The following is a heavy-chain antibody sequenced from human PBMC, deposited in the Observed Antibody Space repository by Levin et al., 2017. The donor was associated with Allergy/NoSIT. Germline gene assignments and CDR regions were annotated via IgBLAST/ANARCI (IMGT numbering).Heavy chain of an antibody. J-gene: IGHJ6*03. V-gene: IGHV4-34*01. D-gene: IGHD5-18*01. CDR3: ARGIWVPPSDSYGYLYYYDYYMDV. CDR1: GGSFRGSY. Sequence: SQTLSLTCAVYGGSFRGSYWSWIRQPPGKGLEWIGEINHSGSTNYNPSLKSRVTISVDTSKNQFSLKLSSVTAADTAVYYCARGIWVPPSDSYGYLYYYDYYMDVWGKGTTVTVSS. CDR2: INHSGST.